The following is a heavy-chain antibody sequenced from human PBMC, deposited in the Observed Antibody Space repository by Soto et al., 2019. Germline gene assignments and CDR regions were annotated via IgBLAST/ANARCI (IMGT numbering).Heavy chain of an antibody. J-gene: IGHJ5*01. CDR1: GGVFRNYA. Sequence: QVQLVQSGAEVKKPGSSVKVSCKASGGVFRNYAINWVRQAPGQGLEWMGGIIPVFGTAEYPQKFQGRVTIPADESTTTAYMELTSLKTEDTAVYFCARDRWGSYSFDSWGQGTLVTVAS. V-gene: IGHV1-69*01. D-gene: IGHD1-26*01. CDR2: IIPVFGTA. CDR3: ARDRWGSYSFDS.